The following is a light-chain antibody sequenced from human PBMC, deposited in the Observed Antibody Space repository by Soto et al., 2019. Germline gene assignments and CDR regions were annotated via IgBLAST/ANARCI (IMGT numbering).Light chain of an antibody. J-gene: IGKJ4*01. CDR2: DAF. V-gene: IGKV3-15*01. CDR1: QNVKTR. Sequence: EMVMTQSPATLSVSPGERATLSCRASQNVKTRLAWYQQKPGQAPRLLIYDAFTRATGIPARFSGSASGTEFTLTISSLQSEDFAVYYCQQYDEWPLTFGGGTKVEIK. CDR3: QQYDEWPLT.